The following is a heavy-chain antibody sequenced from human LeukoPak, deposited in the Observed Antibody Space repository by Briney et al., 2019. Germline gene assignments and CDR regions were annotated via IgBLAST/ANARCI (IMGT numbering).Heavy chain of an antibody. CDR3: ARGMGLHLWFFGGPFDY. CDR1: GFTFSSYA. CDR2: ISGSGGST. V-gene: IGHV3-23*01. D-gene: IGHD5-18*01. J-gene: IGHJ4*02. Sequence: PGGSLRLSCAASGFTFSSYAMSWVRQAPGKELEWVSAISGSGGSTYYADSVKGRFTISRDNSKNTLFLHMSSLRPEDTAVYYCARGMGLHLWFFGGPFDYWGRGTLVTVSS.